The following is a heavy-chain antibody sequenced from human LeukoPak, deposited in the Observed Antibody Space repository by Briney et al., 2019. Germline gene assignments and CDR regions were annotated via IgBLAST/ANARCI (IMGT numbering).Heavy chain of an antibody. D-gene: IGHD2-15*01. J-gene: IGHJ4*02. CDR1: GGSISSYY. V-gene: IGHV4-59*01. CDR3: AGRIGRHFDY. CDR2: IYYSGST. Sequence: SETLSLTCTVSGGSISSYYWSWIRQPPGKGLEWIGYIYYSGSTSYNPSLKSRVTISVDTSKNQFSLKLSSVTAADTAVYYCAGRIGRHFDYWGQGTLVTVSS.